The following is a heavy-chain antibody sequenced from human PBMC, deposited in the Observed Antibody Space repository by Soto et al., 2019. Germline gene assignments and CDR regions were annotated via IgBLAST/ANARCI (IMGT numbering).Heavy chain of an antibody. J-gene: IGHJ4*02. CDR1: GFTFSSYA. CDR3: AKAGYYYDSSGYYYVYYFDY. CDR2: ISGSGGST. V-gene: IGHV3-23*01. D-gene: IGHD3-22*01. Sequence: LRLSCAASGFTFSSYAMSWVRQAPGKGLEWVSAISGSGGSTYYADSVKGRFTISRDNSKNTLYLQMNSLRAEDTAVYYCAKAGYYYDSSGYYYVYYFDYWGQGTLVTVS.